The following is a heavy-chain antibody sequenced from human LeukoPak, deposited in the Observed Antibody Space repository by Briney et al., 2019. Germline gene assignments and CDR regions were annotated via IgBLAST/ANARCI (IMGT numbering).Heavy chain of an antibody. CDR2: IKQDGSEK. D-gene: IGHD5-18*01. Sequence: PGGSLRLSCAASGFTFSSYWMSWVRQAPGKGLEWVANIKQDGSEKYYVDSVKGRFTISRDNAKNSLYLQMNSLRAEDTAVYYCARSNSGRTQLWTWFDPWGQGTLVTVSS. CDR3: ARSNSGRTQLWTWFDP. CDR1: GFTFSSYW. V-gene: IGHV3-7*01. J-gene: IGHJ5*02.